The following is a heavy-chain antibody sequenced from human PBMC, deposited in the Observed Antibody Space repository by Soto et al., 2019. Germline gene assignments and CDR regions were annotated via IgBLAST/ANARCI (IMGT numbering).Heavy chain of an antibody. CDR1: GGSFSGYF. CDR3: ARPHYDSNTFYYFFDY. V-gene: IGHV4-34*12. J-gene: IGHJ4*02. CDR2: IFHGGST. Sequence: SETLTLTCAVYGGSFSGYFWSWIRQPPGKGLEWIGEIFHGGSTNYSPSLKSRVTISVDTSKNQFSLELSSVTAADTAVYYCARPHYDSNTFYYFFDYWGQGTLVTVSS. D-gene: IGHD3-22*01.